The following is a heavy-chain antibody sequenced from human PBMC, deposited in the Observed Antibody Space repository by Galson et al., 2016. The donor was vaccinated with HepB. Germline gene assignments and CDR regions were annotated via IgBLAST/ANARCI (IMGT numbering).Heavy chain of an antibody. J-gene: IGHJ4*02. CDR2: TNYSGDT. Sequence: SETLSLTCSVSGGSISSTTYHWVWIRQSPGKGPEWIGSTNYSGDTYYDESLKSRVTISVDASKSQFSLRLRSVTAADTAVYYCASIVVVSSAPTNYFDYWGQGMLVTVSS. CDR3: ASIVVVSSAPTNYFDY. D-gene: IGHD2-21*01. V-gene: IGHV4-39*01. CDR1: GGSISSTTYH.